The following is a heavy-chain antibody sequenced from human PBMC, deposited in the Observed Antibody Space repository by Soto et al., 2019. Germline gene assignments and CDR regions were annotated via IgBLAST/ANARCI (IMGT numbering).Heavy chain of an antibody. V-gene: IGHV3-13*01. Sequence: GGSLRLSCAASGFTFSSYDMHWVRQATGKGLEWVSAIGTAGDTYYPGSVKGRFTISRENAKNSLYLQMNSLRAGDTAVYYCARGAGYDFWSGYYQGGTYYFDYWGQGTLVTVS. CDR3: ARGAGYDFWSGYYQGGTYYFDY. CDR2: IGTAGDT. CDR1: GFTFSSYD. D-gene: IGHD3-3*01. J-gene: IGHJ4*02.